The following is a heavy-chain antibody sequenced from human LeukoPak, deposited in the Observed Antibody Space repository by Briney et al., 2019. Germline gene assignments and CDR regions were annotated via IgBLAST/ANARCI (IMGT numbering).Heavy chain of an antibody. CDR1: GGSFSGYY. D-gene: IGHD3-9*01. CDR3: ARQGLHYDILTGYYIXXFDY. Sequence: SETLSLTCAVYGGSFSGYYWSWIRQPPGKGLEWIGEINHSGSTNYNPSLKSRVTISVDTSKNQFSLKLSSVTAADTAVYYCARQGLHYDILTGYYIXXFDYWGXXTLVTVS. V-gene: IGHV4-34*01. CDR2: INHSGST. J-gene: IGHJ4*01.